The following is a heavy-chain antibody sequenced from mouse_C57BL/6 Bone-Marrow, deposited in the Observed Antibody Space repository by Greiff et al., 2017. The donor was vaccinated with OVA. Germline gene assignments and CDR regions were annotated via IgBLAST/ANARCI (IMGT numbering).Heavy chain of an antibody. V-gene: IGHV1-26*01. J-gene: IGHJ4*01. CDR2: INPNNGGT. D-gene: IGHD2-3*01. Sequence: EVQLQQSGPELVKPGASVKISCKASGYTFTDYYMNWVKQSHGKSLEWIGDINPNNGGTSYNQKFKGKATLTVDKSSSTAYMELRSLTSEDSAVYYCAREDGYYVPYKAMDYWGQGTSVTVSS. CDR3: AREDGYYVPYKAMDY. CDR1: GYTFTDYY.